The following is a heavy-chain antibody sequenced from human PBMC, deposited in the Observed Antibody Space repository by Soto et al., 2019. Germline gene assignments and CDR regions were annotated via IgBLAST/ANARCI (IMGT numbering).Heavy chain of an antibody. CDR1: GFTVSSYA. CDR3: EKFSNYDLSWFDP. J-gene: IGHJ5*02. CDR2: ISGSGGST. Sequence: XESLRLSCAASGFTVSSYAVSWVRQAPGKGLEWVSAISGSGGSTYYADSVKGRFTISRDNSKNTLYLQMNSLRAEDTAVYYCEKFSNYDLSWFDPWGQRTLVTVSS. D-gene: IGHD4-4*01. V-gene: IGHV3-23*01.